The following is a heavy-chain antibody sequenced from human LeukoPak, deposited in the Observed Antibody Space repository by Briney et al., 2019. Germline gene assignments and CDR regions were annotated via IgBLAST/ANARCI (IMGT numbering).Heavy chain of an antibody. CDR1: GGSISSGGYY. V-gene: IGHV4-31*03. CDR2: IYYSGST. J-gene: IGHJ6*02. CDR3: ARQGSDPIYYYGMDV. Sequence: SETLSLTCTVSGGSISSGGYYWSWIRQHPRKGLEWIGYIYYSGSTYYNPSLKSRVTISVDTSKNQFSLKLSSVTAADTAVYYCARQGSDPIYYYGMDVWGQGTTVTVSS.